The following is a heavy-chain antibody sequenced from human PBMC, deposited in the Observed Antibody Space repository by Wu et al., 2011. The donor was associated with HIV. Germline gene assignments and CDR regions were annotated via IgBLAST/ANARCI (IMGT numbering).Heavy chain of an antibody. CDR2: INPSGGST. Sequence: QVQLVQSGAEVKKPGASVKVSCKASGYTFSNYYMHWVRQAPGQGLEWMGIINPSGGSTNYAQRFQGRVTMTRDTSTSTVYMELSSLRSEDTAVYYCTRGGAVTYYYDSSGSSDWCFDLVGPWHPGHSSP. J-gene: IGHJ2*01. CDR1: GYTFSNYY. D-gene: IGHD3-22*01. V-gene: IGHV1-46*01. CDR3: TRGGAVTYYYDSSGSSDWCFDL.